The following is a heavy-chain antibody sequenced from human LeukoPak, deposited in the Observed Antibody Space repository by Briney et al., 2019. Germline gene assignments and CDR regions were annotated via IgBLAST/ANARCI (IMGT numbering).Heavy chain of an antibody. D-gene: IGHD6-19*01. J-gene: IGHJ4*02. CDR3: ARESDIAVAGTGFDY. CDR2: INLIGGST. Sequence: ASVKVSCKASGYTFTSYYMHWVRQAPGQGLEWMGIINLIGGSTRYAQKFQGRVTMTRDTSTSTVYMELSSLRSEDTAVYYCARESDIAVAGTGFDYWGQGTPVTVSS. V-gene: IGHV1-46*01. CDR1: GYTFTSYY.